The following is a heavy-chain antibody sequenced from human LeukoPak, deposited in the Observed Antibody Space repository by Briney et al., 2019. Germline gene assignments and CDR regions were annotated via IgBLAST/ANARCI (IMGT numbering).Heavy chain of an antibody. CDR1: GFTFGTYA. Sequence: GGSLRLSCAASGFTFGTYALHWVRQAPGKGLEWVAVISFDGSTRYYADSVKGRFTISRDNSKNALYLQMNSLRAEDRAVYYCARDMPDEVVPSAILDYWGQGTLVTVSS. D-gene: IGHD2-2*02. CDR3: ARDMPDEVVPSAILDY. V-gene: IGHV3-30*01. J-gene: IGHJ4*02. CDR2: ISFDGSTR.